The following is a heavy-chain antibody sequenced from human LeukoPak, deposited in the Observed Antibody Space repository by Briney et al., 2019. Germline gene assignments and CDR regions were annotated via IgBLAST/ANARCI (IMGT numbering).Heavy chain of an antibody. CDR2: ISAYNGNT. Sequence: ASVKVSCKASGYTLTSYGISWVRQAPGQGLEWMRWISAYNGNTNYAQKLQGRVTMTRDTSTSTAYMELRSLRSDDTAVYYCARVRARLDYSYYVDVWGKGTTVSVFS. CDR3: ARVRARLDYSYYVDV. V-gene: IGHV1-18*01. CDR1: GYTLTSYG. J-gene: IGHJ6*03.